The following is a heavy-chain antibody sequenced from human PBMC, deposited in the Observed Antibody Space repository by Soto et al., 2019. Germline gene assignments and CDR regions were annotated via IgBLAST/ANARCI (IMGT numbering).Heavy chain of an antibody. CDR1: GGTISTNV. V-gene: IGHV1-69*06. CDR3: ATGARYCSGGSCYPDD. Sequence: QVQLMQSGAEVKKPGSSVKVFCKASGGTISTNVISWVRQAPGQGLEWMGEIMPIFAAPNNAQKFQGRLTITADTSTTTVYMELSSLTSEDTAVYFCATGARYCSGGSCYPDDWGQGTLVIVSS. D-gene: IGHD2-15*01. J-gene: IGHJ4*02. CDR2: IMPIFAAP.